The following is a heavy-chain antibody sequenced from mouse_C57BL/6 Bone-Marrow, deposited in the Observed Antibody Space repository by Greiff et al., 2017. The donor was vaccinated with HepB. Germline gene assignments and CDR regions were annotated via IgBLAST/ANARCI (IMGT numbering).Heavy chain of an antibody. V-gene: IGHV1-50*01. CDR2: IDPSDSYT. CDR1: GYTFTSYW. CDR3: ARDEGELGQAFAY. D-gene: IGHD4-1*01. Sequence: QVQLQQPGAELVKPGASVKLSCKASGYTFTSYWMQWVKQRPGQGLEWIGEIDPSDSYTNYNQKFKGKATLTVDTSPSTAYRQLSSLTSEDSAVYYGARDEGELGQAFAYWGQGTLVTVSA. J-gene: IGHJ3*01.